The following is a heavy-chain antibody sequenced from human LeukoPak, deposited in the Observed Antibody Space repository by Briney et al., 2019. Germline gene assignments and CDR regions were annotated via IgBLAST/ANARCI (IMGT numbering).Heavy chain of an antibody. V-gene: IGHV4-59*08. CDR1: GGSISGYY. Sequence: SETLSLTCIVSGGSISGYYWSWIRQPPGKGLEWIWYIYYSGSINYDPSLEARVTISLDTSNTHFSLKLSSVTAAHTAVYYCARFFRHYYYYMDVWGQGTTVTVSS. CDR3: ARFFRHYYYYMDV. J-gene: IGHJ6*03. CDR2: IYYSGSI.